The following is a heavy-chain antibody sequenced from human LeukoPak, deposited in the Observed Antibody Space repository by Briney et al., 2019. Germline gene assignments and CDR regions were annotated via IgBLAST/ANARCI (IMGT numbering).Heavy chain of an antibody. CDR2: MNPNTGDT. J-gene: IGHJ4*02. V-gene: IGHV1-8*01. D-gene: IGHD1-26*01. CDR3: TRGSLSGSSRDY. Sequence: ASVRVSCKASGYTFTGYDINWVRQATGQGLEWMGWMNPNTGDTGYAQKFQGRVTMTRNSSIDTAYMELSGLRSEDTAVYYCTRGSLSGSSRDYWGQGTLLTVSS. CDR1: GYTFTGYD.